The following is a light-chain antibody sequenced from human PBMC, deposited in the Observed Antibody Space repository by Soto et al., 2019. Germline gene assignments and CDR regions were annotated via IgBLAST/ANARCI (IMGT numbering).Light chain of an antibody. CDR1: QGISSY. V-gene: IGKV1-8*01. CDR2: AAS. J-gene: IGKJ1*01. CDR3: QQYYSAGRT. Sequence: AIRMTQSPSSLSASTGDRVTITCRASQGISSYLAWYQQKPGKAPKLLIYAASTLQSGVPSRFSGSGSGTDFTLTISCLQSEDFATYYCQQYYSAGRTFGQGTKVDIK.